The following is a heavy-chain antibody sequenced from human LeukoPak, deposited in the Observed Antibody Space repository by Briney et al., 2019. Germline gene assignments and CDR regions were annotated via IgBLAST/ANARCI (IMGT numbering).Heavy chain of an antibody. J-gene: IGHJ4*02. CDR3: ASPLGYSSGWSLGY. Sequence: SETLSLTCAVYGGSFSGYYWSWIRQPPGKGLEWIGEINHSGSTNYNPSLKSRVTISVDTSKNQFSLKLSSVTAADTAVYYCASPLGYSSGWSLGYWGQGTLVTVSS. CDR1: GGSFSGYY. V-gene: IGHV4-34*01. D-gene: IGHD6-19*01. CDR2: INHSGST.